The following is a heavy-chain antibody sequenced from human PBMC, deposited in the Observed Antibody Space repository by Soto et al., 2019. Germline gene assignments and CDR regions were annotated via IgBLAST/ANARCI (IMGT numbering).Heavy chain of an antibody. D-gene: IGHD6-13*01. J-gene: IGHJ3*02. CDR1: GFTFSSYG. V-gene: IGHV3-33*01. CDR3: ARAGIHLWSQYSRSWVDAFDI. CDR2: IWYDGSNK. Sequence: GGSLRLSCAASGFTFSSYGMHWVRQAPGKGLEWVAVIWYDGSNKYYADSVKGRFTISRDNSKNTLYLQMNSLRAEDTAVYYCARAGIHLWSQYSRSWVDAFDIWGQGTLVTVSS.